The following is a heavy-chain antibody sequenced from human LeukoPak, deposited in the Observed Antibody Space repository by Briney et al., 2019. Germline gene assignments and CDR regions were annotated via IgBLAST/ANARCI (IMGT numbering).Heavy chain of an antibody. V-gene: IGHV3-48*04. J-gene: IGHJ6*02. Sequence: GRSLRLSCAASGFTFSSYSMNWVRQAPGKGLEWVSYISSSSSTIYYADSVKGRFTISRDNAKNSLYLQMNSLRAEDTAVYYCASPSGGGYYDILTGYYTYYYYGMDVWGQGTTVTVSS. D-gene: IGHD3-9*01. CDR2: ISSSSSTI. CDR1: GFTFSSYS. CDR3: ASPSGGGYYDILTGYYTYYYYGMDV.